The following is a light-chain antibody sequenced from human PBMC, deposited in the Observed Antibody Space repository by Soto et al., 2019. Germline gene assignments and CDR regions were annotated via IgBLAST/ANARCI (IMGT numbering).Light chain of an antibody. CDR3: HQRQSWPRT. V-gene: IGKV3-11*01. CDR1: QTITTE. Sequence: VLTQSPATLSLSPGERATLSCRASQTITTELAWYQQKPGQPPRLLIYDASNRATGIPARFSGSGSGTDFTLTISSLEPDDFVVYYCHQRQSWPRTFGQGTKVDNK. J-gene: IGKJ1*01. CDR2: DAS.